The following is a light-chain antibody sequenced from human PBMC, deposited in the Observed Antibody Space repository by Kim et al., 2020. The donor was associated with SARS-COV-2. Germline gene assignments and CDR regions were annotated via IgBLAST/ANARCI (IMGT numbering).Light chain of an antibody. Sequence: PEERATPSCRASQSISSNYLAWYQQKPGQAPRLLIYGAFSRATGIPDRFSGSGSGTDFTLTISRLEPEDFAVYYCQQYGSSPPFTFGPGTKVDIK. V-gene: IGKV3-20*01. J-gene: IGKJ3*01. CDR1: QSISSNY. CDR3: QQYGSSPPFT. CDR2: GAF.